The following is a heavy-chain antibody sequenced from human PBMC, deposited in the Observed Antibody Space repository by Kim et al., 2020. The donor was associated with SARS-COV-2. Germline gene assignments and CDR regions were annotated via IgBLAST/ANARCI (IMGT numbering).Heavy chain of an antibody. V-gene: IGHV3-15*01. J-gene: IGHJ2*01. CDR2: IKSKTDGGTT. CDR1: GFTFSNAW. CDR3: TTSRLLWPPDL. D-gene: IGHD3-10*01. Sequence: GGSLRLSCAASGFTFSNAWMSWVRQAPGKGPEWVGRIKSKTDGGTTDYAAPVKGRFTISRDDSKNTLYLQMNSLKTEDTAVYYCTTSRLLWPPDLWGRGTLVTVSS.